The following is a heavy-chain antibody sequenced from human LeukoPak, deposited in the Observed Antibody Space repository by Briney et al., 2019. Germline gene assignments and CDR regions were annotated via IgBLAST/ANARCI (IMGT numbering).Heavy chain of an antibody. CDR3: ARLDGSGTRGILDY. V-gene: IGHV4-61*02. D-gene: IGHD3-10*01. J-gene: IGHJ4*02. Sequence: SQTLSLTCIDSGASISRGFSYWTSIRQPAGKGLEWIGRIYTSGSTNYNPSLKSRLTISLDTFKNQFSLRLSSVTAADTAVYYCARLDGSGTRGILDYWGQGTLVTVSP. CDR2: IYTSGST. CDR1: GASISRGFSY.